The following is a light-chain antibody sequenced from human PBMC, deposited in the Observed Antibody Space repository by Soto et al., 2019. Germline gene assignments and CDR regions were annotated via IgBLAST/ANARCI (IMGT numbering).Light chain of an antibody. V-gene: IGKV1-6*01. CDR1: QDTGTD. CDR2: ATS. J-gene: IGKJ4*02. Sequence: AIRMTQSPSSLSASVGDRVTITCRASQDTGTDLGWYQQQPGKAPKLLIYATSIIQGGVPSRFSGSGSGTDFTLTISKLQREDFATYYCLQGHSGLSFGGGTKVEIK. CDR3: LQGHSGLS.